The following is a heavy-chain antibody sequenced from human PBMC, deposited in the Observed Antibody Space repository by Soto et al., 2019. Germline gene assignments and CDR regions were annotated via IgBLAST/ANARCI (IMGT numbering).Heavy chain of an antibody. CDR2: ISGSGGST. Sequence: GGSLRLSCAASGFTFRSYAMSWVRQAPGKGLEWVSAISGSGGSTYYADSVKGRFTISRDNSKNTLYLQMNSLRAEDTAVYYCAKDLDFIYGPDAFDIWGQGTMVTVSS. D-gene: IGHD3-10*01. CDR3: AKDLDFIYGPDAFDI. CDR1: GFTFRSYA. J-gene: IGHJ3*02. V-gene: IGHV3-23*01.